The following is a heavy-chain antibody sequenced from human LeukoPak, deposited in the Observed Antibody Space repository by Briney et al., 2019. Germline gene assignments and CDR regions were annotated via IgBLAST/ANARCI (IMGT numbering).Heavy chain of an antibody. D-gene: IGHD2-15*01. V-gene: IGHV1-18*01. Sequence: GASVKVSCEASGYTFTSYGISWVRQAPGQGLEWMGWISAYNGNTNYAQKLQGRVTMTTDTSTSTAYMELRSLRSDDTAVYYCARDSTAYCSGGSCYSTGFDYWGQGTLVTVSS. CDR1: GYTFTSYG. CDR3: ARDSTAYCSGGSCYSTGFDY. J-gene: IGHJ4*02. CDR2: ISAYNGNT.